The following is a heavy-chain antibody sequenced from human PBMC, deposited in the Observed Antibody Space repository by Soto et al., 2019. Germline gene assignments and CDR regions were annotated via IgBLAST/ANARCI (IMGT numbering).Heavy chain of an antibody. CDR3: ATSNYGERD. Sequence: ELQVLESGGGLVQPGGSLRLTGAASGFTLSEYGTSWVRQAPGKGLEWVSFVSGSGDSTYYTDSVKGRFTISRDSSKNTVCLQMNSPRAEDTAVYYCATSNYGERDWGQGTLVTVSS. V-gene: IGHV3-23*01. D-gene: IGHD3-10*01. J-gene: IGHJ4*02. CDR2: VSGSGDST. CDR1: GFTLSEYG.